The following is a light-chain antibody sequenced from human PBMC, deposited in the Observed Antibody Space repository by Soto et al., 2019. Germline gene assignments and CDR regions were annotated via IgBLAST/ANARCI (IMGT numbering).Light chain of an antibody. J-gene: IGKJ3*01. V-gene: IGKV3-15*01. CDR1: QSVSSN. CDR3: QQYNDWPPFT. Sequence: EIVMTQSPATLSVSPGERATLSCRASQSVSSNLAWYQQRPGQAPRLLIFGAPTRATGIPARFSGSGSGTDFTLTISSLQSEDFAVYYCQQYNDWPPFTFGPGTKVDIK. CDR2: GAP.